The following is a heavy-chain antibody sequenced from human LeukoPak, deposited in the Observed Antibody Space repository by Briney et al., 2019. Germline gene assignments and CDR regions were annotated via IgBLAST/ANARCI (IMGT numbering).Heavy chain of an antibody. J-gene: IGHJ4*02. CDR1: GASISSYY. Sequence: PSETLSLTCTVSGASISSYYWSWIRQPPGKGPEWIGSIYYSGSTYYNPSLKSRVTISVDTSRNQFSLKVSSVTAADTAVYYCARRRGALDYWGQGTLVTVSS. CDR3: ARRRGALDY. CDR2: IYYSGST. D-gene: IGHD1-26*01. V-gene: IGHV4-59*05.